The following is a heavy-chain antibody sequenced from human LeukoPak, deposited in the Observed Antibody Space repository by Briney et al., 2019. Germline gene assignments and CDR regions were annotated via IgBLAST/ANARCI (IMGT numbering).Heavy chain of an antibody. D-gene: IGHD6-19*01. CDR3: AREAYSSGWYFDY. Sequence: GGSLRLSCAASGFTFSSYSMNWVRQAPGKWLEWVSSISSSSSYIYYADSVKGRFTVSRDNAKNSLYLQMNSLRAEDTAVYYCAREAYSSGWYFDYWGQGTLVTVSS. CDR2: ISSSSSYI. V-gene: IGHV3-21*01. J-gene: IGHJ4*02. CDR1: GFTFSSYS.